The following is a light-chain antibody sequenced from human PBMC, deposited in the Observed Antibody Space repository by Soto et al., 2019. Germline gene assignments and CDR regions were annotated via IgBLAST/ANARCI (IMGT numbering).Light chain of an antibody. CDR3: QQYYSTPMYT. CDR1: QSVVYSSNTKNY. V-gene: IGKV4-1*01. CDR2: WAS. J-gene: IGKJ2*01. Sequence: DIVMTQSPDSLAVSLGERATINCKSSQSVVYSSNTKNYLAWYQQKPGQPPKLLIYWASTRESGVPDRFSGSGSGTDFTLTISSLQAEDVAVYYCQQYYSTPMYTFGQGTKLEIK.